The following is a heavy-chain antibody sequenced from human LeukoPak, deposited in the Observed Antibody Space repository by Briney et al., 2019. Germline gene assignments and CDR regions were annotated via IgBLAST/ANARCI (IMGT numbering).Heavy chain of an antibody. CDR2: INPNSGGT. CDR3: ARATERGARALAFDI. D-gene: IGHD1-26*01. CDR1: GYTFTGYY. J-gene: IGHJ3*02. Sequence: GESLKISCKGSGYTFTGYYMHWVRQAPGQGLEWMGWINPNSGGTNYAQKFQGRVTMTRDTSISTAYMELSRLRSDDTAVYYCARATERGARALAFDIWGQGTMVTVSS. V-gene: IGHV1-2*02.